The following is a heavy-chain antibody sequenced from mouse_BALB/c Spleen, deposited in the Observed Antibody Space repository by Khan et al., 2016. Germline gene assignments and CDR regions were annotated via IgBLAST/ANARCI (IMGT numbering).Heavy chain of an antibody. Sequence: VQLQQSGAELVKPGASVKLSCTASGFNIKDTYMHWVKQRPEQGLEWIGRIDPANVNTKYDPKFQGKATITADTSSNTAYLQRSSLTSADTAVYYCTREGYYPYWGQGTTLTVSS. CDR3: TREGYYPY. CDR1: GFNIKDTY. CDR2: IDPANVNT. D-gene: IGHD2-3*01. V-gene: IGHV14-3*02. J-gene: IGHJ2*01.